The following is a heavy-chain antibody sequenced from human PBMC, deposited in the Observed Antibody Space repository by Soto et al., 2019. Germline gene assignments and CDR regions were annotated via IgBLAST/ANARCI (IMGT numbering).Heavy chain of an antibody. CDR3: ARXXTPIDY. J-gene: IGHJ4*02. CDR2: ISAYNGNT. CDR1: GYTFTNFG. V-gene: IGHV1-18*01. Sequence: QVHLVQSGAEVKKPGASVKVSCTASGYTFTNFGISWVRQAPGQGLEWMGWISAYNGNTNYAQKFQGRVTMTTDTXXXXXXXXLXXXXXXXXXXYYCARXXTPIDYWGQGTLVTVSS. D-gene: IGHD3-10*01.